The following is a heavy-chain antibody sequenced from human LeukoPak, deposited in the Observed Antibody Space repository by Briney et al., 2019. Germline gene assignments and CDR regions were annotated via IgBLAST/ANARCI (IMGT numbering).Heavy chain of an antibody. CDR1: GASIQSNY. CDR2: INHSGGT. J-gene: IGHJ4*02. V-gene: IGHV4-34*01. D-gene: IGHD3-10*01. CDR3: ATDRYYGSGSYYKFDY. Sequence: SETLSLTCTVSGASIQSNYWSWVRRPPGKGLEWIGEINHSGGTNYNMSLKSRVTISVDPSKKQFSLKLRSVTAEDTAVYYCATDRYYGSGSYYKFDYWGRGILVTVSS.